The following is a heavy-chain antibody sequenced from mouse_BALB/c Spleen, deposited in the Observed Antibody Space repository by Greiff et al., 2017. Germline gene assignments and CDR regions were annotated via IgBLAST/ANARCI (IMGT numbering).Heavy chain of an antibody. D-gene: IGHD1-1*01. Sequence: EVKLMESGGGLVQPGGSLKLSCAASGFTFSSYGMSWVRQTPDKRLELVATINSNGGSTYYPDSVKGRFTISRDNAKNTLYLQMSSLKSEDTAMYYCARGYYGSAWFAYWGQGTLVTVSA. V-gene: IGHV5-6-3*01. CDR2: INSNGGST. CDR1: GFTFSSYG. J-gene: IGHJ3*01. CDR3: ARGYYGSAWFAY.